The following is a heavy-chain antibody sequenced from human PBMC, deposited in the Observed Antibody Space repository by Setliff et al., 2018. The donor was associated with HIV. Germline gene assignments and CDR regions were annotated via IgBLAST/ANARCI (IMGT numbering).Heavy chain of an antibody. J-gene: IGHJ4*02. Sequence: LRLSCAASGFTFSTYWMNWVRQAPGKGLEWVANIKADGSDKYYVDSVRGRFTISRDNAKNSLFLQMNNLRADDTTVYYCARGHYSSSSGWGQGTLVTVSS. CDR1: GFTFSTYW. V-gene: IGHV3-7*03. D-gene: IGHD6-6*01. CDR2: IKADGSDK. CDR3: ARGHYSSSSG.